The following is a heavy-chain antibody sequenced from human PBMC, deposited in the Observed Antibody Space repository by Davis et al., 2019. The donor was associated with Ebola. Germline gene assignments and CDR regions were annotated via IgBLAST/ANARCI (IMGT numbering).Heavy chain of an antibody. D-gene: IGHD1-26*01. CDR2: MNPNSGNT. CDR1: GYTFTSYD. J-gene: IGHJ6*02. CDR3: ARGNKVWWPPRTRYGMDV. Sequence: ASVKVSCKASGYTFTSYDINWVRQATGQGLEWMGWMNPNSGNTGYAQKFQGRVTMTRNTSISTAYMELSSLRSEDTAVYYCARGNKVWWPPRTRYGMDVWGQGTTVTVSS. V-gene: IGHV1-8*01.